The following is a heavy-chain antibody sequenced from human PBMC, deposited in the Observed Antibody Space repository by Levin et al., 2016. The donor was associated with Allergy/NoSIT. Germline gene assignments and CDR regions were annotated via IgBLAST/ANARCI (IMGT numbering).Heavy chain of an antibody. V-gene: IGHV3-21*01. D-gene: IGHD3-22*01. CDR2: ISSSSSYI. CDR1: GFTFSSYS. CDR3: ARDPDSSGYYYYGMDV. J-gene: IGHJ6*02. Sequence: GESLKISCAASGFTFSSYSMNWVRQAPGKGLEWVSSISSSSSYIYYADSVKGRFTISRDNAKNSLYLQMNSLRAEDTAVYYCARDPDSSGYYYYGMDVWGQGTTVTVSS.